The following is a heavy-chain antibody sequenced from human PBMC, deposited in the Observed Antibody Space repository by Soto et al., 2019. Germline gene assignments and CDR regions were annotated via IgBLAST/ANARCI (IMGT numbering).Heavy chain of an antibody. Sequence: GASVKVSCKASGGTFSSYTISWVRQAPGQGLEWMGRIIPILGIANYAQKFQGRVTITADKSTSTAYMELSSLRSEDTAVYYCARDLSLPTDDYYYYYMDVWGKGTTVTVSS. D-gene: IGHD3-16*02. CDR2: IIPILGIA. V-gene: IGHV1-69*04. J-gene: IGHJ6*03. CDR1: GGTFSSYT. CDR3: ARDLSLPTDDYYYYYMDV.